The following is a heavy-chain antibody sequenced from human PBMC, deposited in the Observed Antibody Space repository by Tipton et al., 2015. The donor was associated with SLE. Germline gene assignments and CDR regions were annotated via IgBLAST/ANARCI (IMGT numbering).Heavy chain of an antibody. CDR1: GYTFTSST. J-gene: IGHJ5*01. CDR3: ARDPDGSGYQGWFDS. D-gene: IGHD3-22*01. V-gene: IGHV1-18*01. Sequence: QLVQSGAELKKPGASVKVSCKASGYTFTSSTINWVRQAPGQGLEWMGSISGYNGNARSSHKFEGRVTMTTDTSTATAYMDLRNLQSGDTAVYFCARDPDGSGYQGWFDSWGQGTLVSVSS. CDR2: ISGYNGNA.